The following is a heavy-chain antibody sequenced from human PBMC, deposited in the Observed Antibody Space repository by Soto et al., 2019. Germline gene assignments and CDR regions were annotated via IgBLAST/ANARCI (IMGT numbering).Heavy chain of an antibody. CDR1: GFTFSSYG. J-gene: IGHJ4*02. CDR3: ARDPTGTDSRGPY. V-gene: IGHV3-33*01. D-gene: IGHD3-22*01. Sequence: GGSLRLSCAASGFTFSSYGMHWVRQAPGKGLEWVAVIWYDGSNKYYADSVKGRFTISRDNSKNTLYLQMNSLRAEDTAVYYCARDPTGTDSRGPYRGQGTLVTGSS. CDR2: IWYDGSNK.